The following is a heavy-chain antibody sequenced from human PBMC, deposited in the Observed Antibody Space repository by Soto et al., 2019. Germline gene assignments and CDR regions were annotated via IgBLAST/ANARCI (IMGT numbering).Heavy chain of an antibody. V-gene: IGHV1-3*01. CDR3: ARVKCSSTSCYEPYYYYGMDV. Sequence: GASVKVSCKASGYTFTTYHMHWVRQAPGQRLEWMGWINGGNGNTYYSEHFQGRVTFTRDTSAGTAYMELRSLRSDDTAVYYCARVKCSSTSCYEPYYYYGMDVWGQGTTVTVSS. CDR2: INGGNGNT. J-gene: IGHJ6*02. D-gene: IGHD2-2*01. CDR1: GYTFTTYH.